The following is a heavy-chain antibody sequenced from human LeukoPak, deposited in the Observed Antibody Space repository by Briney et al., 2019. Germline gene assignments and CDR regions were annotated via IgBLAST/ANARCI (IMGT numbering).Heavy chain of an antibody. Sequence: PSETLSLTCTVSGGSISSYYWSWLRQPAGKGLEWIGRIYTSGSTNYNPSLKSRVTMSVDTSKNQFSLKLSSVTAADTAVYYCARDREFRGFICYCCYGMDVWGQGTTVTVSS. CDR1: GGSISSYY. CDR3: ARDREFRGFICYCCYGMDV. CDR2: IYTSGST. V-gene: IGHV4-4*07. D-gene: IGHD3-16*02. J-gene: IGHJ6*02.